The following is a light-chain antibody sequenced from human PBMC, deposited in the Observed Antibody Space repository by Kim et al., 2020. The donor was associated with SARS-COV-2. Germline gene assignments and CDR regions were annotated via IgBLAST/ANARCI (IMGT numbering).Light chain of an antibody. CDR2: LNSDGSH. CDR3: QTWGTGSGV. V-gene: IGLV4-69*01. CDR1: SGNSSYA. Sequence: ASVKLTCTLSSGNSSYAIAWHQQQPEKGPRYLMKLNSDGSHSKGDGIPDRFSGSSSGAERYLTISSLQSEDEADYYCQTWGTGSGVFGGGTQLTVL. J-gene: IGLJ3*02.